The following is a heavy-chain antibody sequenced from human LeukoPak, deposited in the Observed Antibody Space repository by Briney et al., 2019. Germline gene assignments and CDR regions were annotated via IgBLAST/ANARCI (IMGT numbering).Heavy chain of an antibody. J-gene: IGHJ5*02. CDR1: GGSISSYS. CDR3: ASNRNSAVLTRMWFDP. Sequence: PSETLSLTCTVSGGSISSYSWSWIRQVPGMGLEYIGKIDYTGTTNYNPSLKSRVTISIDTSKNQFSLSLSSVTAADTAVYYCASNRNSAVLTRMWFDPWGRGTLVTVSS. D-gene: IGHD2-2*01. CDR2: IDYTGTT. V-gene: IGHV4-59*08.